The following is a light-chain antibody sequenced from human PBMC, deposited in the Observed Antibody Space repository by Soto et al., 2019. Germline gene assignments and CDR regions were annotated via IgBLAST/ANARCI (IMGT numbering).Light chain of an antibody. Sequence: QSALTQPASVSGCPGQSITISCTGTSSDVGSYNLVSWYQQHPGKAPKLMIYEGSKRPSGVSNRFSGSKSGNTASLTISGLQAEDEADYYCCSYAGSSPWVFGGGTKLTVL. J-gene: IGLJ3*02. CDR1: SSDVGSYNL. CDR2: EGS. CDR3: CSYAGSSPWV. V-gene: IGLV2-23*01.